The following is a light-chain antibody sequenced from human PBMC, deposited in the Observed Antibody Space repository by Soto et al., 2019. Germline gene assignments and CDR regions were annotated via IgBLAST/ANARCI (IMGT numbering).Light chain of an antibody. CDR2: WAS. CDR3: QQYYSTLALT. Sequence: DIVMTQSPDSLVVSLGERATINCKSSQSVLYSSNNKNYLAWYQQKLGQPPKLPIYWASTRESGVPDRFSGSGSGTDFTLTISSLQAEDVAVYYCQQYYSTLALTFGGGTKVEIK. V-gene: IGKV4-1*01. CDR1: QSVLYSSNNKNY. J-gene: IGKJ4*01.